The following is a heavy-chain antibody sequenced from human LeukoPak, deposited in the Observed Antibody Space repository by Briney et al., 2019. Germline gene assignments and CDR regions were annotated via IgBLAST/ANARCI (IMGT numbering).Heavy chain of an antibody. J-gene: IGHJ3*02. CDR2: ISSSSSYI. CDR3: ARDRLCSSTSCLDAFDI. V-gene: IGHV3-21*01. D-gene: IGHD2-2*01. CDR1: GFTFSDYW. Sequence: GGSLRLSCAASGFTFSDYWLSWVRQAPGKGLEWVSSISSSSSYIYYADSVKGRFTISRDNAKNSLYLQMNSLRAEDTAVYYCARDRLCSSTSCLDAFDIWGQGTMVTVSS.